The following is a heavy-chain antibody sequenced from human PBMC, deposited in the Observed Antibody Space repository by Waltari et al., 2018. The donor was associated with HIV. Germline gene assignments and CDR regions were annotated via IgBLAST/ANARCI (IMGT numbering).Heavy chain of an antibody. CDR2: IRSKTYGGTT. D-gene: IGHD5-18*01. Sequence: ELQLVESAGGLVQSGRSLSLSCPASGSTFGAYGMSWFRKAPGKGLEWVGFIRSKTYGGTTEHAASVKDRFTISRDDSKSIAYLQMNSLKTEDTAVYYCSRSRGYSYGYADYWGQGTLVTVSS. J-gene: IGHJ4*02. CDR1: GSTFGAYG. V-gene: IGHV3-49*03. CDR3: SRSRGYSYGYADY.